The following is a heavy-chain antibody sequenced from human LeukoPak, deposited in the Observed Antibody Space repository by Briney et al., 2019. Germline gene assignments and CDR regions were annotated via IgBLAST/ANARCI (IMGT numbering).Heavy chain of an antibody. V-gene: IGHV3-66*01. D-gene: IGHD3-9*01. CDR3: ARDSLKSSYYDILTGYYPDDYYYMDV. CDR1: GFTFSNHG. Sequence: GGTLRLSCAASGFTFSNHGMNWVRQAPGKGLEWVSVIYSGGSTYYADSVKGRFTISRDNSKNTLYLQMNSLRAEDTAVYYCARDSLKSSYYDILTGYYPDDYYYMDVWGKGTTVTISS. J-gene: IGHJ6*03. CDR2: IYSGGST.